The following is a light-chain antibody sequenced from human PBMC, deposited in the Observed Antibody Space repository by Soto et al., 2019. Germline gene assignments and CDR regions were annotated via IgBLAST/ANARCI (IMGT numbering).Light chain of an antibody. V-gene: IGKV1-39*01. CDR2: GAD. Sequence: IQMTQSPSSLSASVGDRVVIPCRASHSIAKYLNWYQQKTGPAPKVLIYGADSLDSGIPSRFSGSGFGTDFTLTISSLEPEDFAIYSCQQTYSTPSTFGQGTKVDIK. CDR1: HSIAKY. J-gene: IGKJ1*01. CDR3: QQTYSTPST.